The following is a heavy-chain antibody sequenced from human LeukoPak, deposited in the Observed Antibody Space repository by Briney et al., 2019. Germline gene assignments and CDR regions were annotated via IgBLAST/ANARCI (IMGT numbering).Heavy chain of an antibody. V-gene: IGHV1-3*01. Sequence: ASVKVSCKASGYTFTSYSMHWVRQAPGQRLEWMGWINAVNGNTEYSQRLQGRVTITRDTSASTAYMELSSLRSEDTAMYFCLREGGVPPWTWGQGTLVTVSS. CDR2: INAVNGNT. D-gene: IGHD1-1*01. J-gene: IGHJ5*02. CDR3: LREGGVPPWT. CDR1: GYTFTSYS.